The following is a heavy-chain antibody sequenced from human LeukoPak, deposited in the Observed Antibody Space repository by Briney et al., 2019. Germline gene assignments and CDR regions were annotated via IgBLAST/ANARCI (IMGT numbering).Heavy chain of an antibody. CDR1: GFTFSSYA. J-gene: IGHJ4*02. CDR3: AEGSYYDSSGSFYFDY. CDR2: ISGSGDNT. V-gene: IGHV3-23*01. D-gene: IGHD3-22*01. Sequence: GGSLRLSCAASGFTFSSYAMSWVRQAPGKGLEWVSGISGSGDNTYCADSVKGRFTISRDNSKNTLYVQVNSLGTEDTAAYYCAEGSYYDSSGSFYFDYWGQGTLVTVSS.